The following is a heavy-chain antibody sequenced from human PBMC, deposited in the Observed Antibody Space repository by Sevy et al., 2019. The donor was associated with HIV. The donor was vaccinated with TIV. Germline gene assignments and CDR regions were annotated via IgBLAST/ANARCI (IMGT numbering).Heavy chain of an antibody. CDR3: TTAPIVAASDYKYYEMDV. J-gene: IGHJ6*02. D-gene: IGHD6-13*01. CDR1: GFSFNNAW. Sequence: GGSLRLSCAASGFSFNNAWMNWVRQAPGKGLEWVGHIKRKTDGGTRDYAASVKGRFTISRDDSEKTLFLQINSLKTEDTAVYYCTTAPIVAASDYKYYEMDVWGQGTTVTVSS. V-gene: IGHV3-15*01. CDR2: IKRKTDGGTR.